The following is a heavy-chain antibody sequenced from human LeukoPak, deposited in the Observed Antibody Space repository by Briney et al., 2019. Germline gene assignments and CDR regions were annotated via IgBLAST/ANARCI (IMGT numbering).Heavy chain of an antibody. Sequence: RGSLRLSCAASGFTFSSYAMHWVRQAPGKGLEWVAVISYDGSNKYYADSVKGRFTISRDNSKNTLYLQMNSLRAEDTAVYYCARDPWELNWCLDYWGQGTLVTVSS. CDR1: GFTFSSYA. D-gene: IGHD1-26*01. V-gene: IGHV3-30-3*01. CDR2: ISYDGSNK. CDR3: ARDPWELNWCLDY. J-gene: IGHJ4*02.